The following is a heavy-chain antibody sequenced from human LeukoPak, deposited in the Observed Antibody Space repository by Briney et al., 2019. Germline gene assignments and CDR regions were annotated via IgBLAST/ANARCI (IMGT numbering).Heavy chain of an antibody. CDR2: ITSSGTST. V-gene: IGHV3-48*03. J-gene: IGHJ4*02. CDR3: TTAPSALDY. Sequence: GGSLRLSCATSGFTFSSYEMNWVRQAPGKGLEWISYITSSGTSTYYADSVKGRFTISRDNGKTALYLQMNSLKTEDTAVYYCTTAPSALDYWGQGTLVTVSS. CDR1: GFTFSSYE.